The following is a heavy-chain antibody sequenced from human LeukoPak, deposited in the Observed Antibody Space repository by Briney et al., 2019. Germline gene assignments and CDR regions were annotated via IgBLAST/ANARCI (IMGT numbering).Heavy chain of an antibody. CDR2: ISSSGTA. V-gene: IGHV4-4*09. D-gene: IGHD2-2*01. CDR3: ARGIVVVPAAQSPSFDP. J-gene: IGHJ5*02. Sequence: SETLSLTCTVSGDSLSDNYWGWIRQPPGKGLECVGYISSSGTAYNPSLKSRLTISKDTSKSQFSLTLSSVTAADTAVYYCARGIVVVPAAQSPSFDPWGQGTLVTVSS. CDR1: GDSLSDNY.